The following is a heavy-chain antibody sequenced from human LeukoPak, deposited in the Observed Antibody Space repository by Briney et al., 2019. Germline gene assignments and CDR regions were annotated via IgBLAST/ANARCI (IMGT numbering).Heavy chain of an antibody. CDR3: ARDKLTGVSDAFDI. CDR2: ISTSSSYI. D-gene: IGHD7-27*01. J-gene: IGHJ3*02. Sequence: GGSLRLSCAASGFTFGTFTMNWVRQTPGKGLEWVSSISTSSSYIYYADSVKGRFTVSRDNAKNSLYLQTNSLRDDDTAVYYCARDKLTGVSDAFDIWGQGTRVTVSS. V-gene: IGHV3-21*01. CDR1: GFTFGTFT.